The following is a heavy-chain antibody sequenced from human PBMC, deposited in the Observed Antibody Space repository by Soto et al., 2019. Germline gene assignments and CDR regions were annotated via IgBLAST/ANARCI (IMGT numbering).Heavy chain of an antibody. Sequence: SETLSLTYGVSGDSITSTSYWSWIRQPPGKGLEWIGYIYHSGSTYYNPSLKSRVTISVDRSKNQFSLKLSSVTAADTAVYYCARGQVVAAQHWGQGTLVTVSS. V-gene: IGHV4-30-2*01. CDR2: IYHSGST. D-gene: IGHD2-15*01. CDR3: ARGQVVAAQH. CDR1: GDSITSTSY. J-gene: IGHJ4*02.